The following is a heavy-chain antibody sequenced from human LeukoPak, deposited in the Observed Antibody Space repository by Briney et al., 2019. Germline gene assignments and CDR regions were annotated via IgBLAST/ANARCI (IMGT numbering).Heavy chain of an antibody. CDR2: IYYSGST. J-gene: IGHJ4*02. V-gene: IGHV4-39*01. D-gene: IGHD5-18*01. Sequence: SETLSLTCTVSGGSISSSSYYWCWIRQPPGKGLEWIGSIYYSGSTYYNPSLKSQVTISVDTSKNQFSLKLSSVTAADTAVYYCAVFPLYSYGTGDYWGQGTLVTVSS. CDR3: AVFPLYSYGTGDY. CDR1: GGSISSSSYY.